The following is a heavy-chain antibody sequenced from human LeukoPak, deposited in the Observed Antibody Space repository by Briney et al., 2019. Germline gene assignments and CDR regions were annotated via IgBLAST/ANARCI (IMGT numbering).Heavy chain of an antibody. J-gene: IGHJ4*02. CDR1: GFTFSSYA. D-gene: IGHD2-2*01. Sequence: GGSLRLSCVASGFTFSSYAMHWVRQAPGEGLEWVAVISYDGSIKHYTDSVKGRFTISRDNSKNTLYLQMSSLRPEDTAVYYCASIFWGYCSSTSCYVDYWGQGTLVSVSS. CDR3: ASIFWGYCSSTSCYVDY. V-gene: IGHV3-30-3*01. CDR2: ISYDGSIK.